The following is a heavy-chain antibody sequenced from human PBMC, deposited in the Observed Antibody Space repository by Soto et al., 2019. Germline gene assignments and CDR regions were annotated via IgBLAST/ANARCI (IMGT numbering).Heavy chain of an antibody. CDR1: GGTFSSYT. D-gene: IGHD1-7*01. CDR3: ARNYGYYYYFMDV. V-gene: IGHV1-69*02. J-gene: IGHJ6*03. Sequence: GASVKVSCKASGGTFSSYTISWVRQAPGQGLEWMGRIIPILGIANYAQKFQGRVTITADKSTSTAYMELSSLRSEDTAVYYCARNYGYYYYFMDVWGKGTTVIVSS. CDR2: IIPILGIA.